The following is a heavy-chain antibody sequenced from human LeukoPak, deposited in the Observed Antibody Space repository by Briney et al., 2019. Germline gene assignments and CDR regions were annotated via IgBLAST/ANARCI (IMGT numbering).Heavy chain of an antibody. CDR1: GYTFTSYD. D-gene: IGHD5-24*01. V-gene: IGHV1-2*02. CDR2: MNPNSGGT. CDR3: ARAEKRWLQSGKDY. Sequence: ASVKVSCKASGYTFTSYDINWVRQATGQGLEWMGWMNPNSGGTNYAQKFQGRVTMTRDTSISTAYMELSRLRSDDTAVYYCARAEKRWLQSGKDYWGQGTLVTVSS. J-gene: IGHJ4*02.